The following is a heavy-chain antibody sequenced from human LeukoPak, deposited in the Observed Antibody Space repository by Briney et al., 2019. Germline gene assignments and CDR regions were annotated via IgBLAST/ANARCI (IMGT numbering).Heavy chain of an antibody. V-gene: IGHV3-48*02. CDR3: ARDKGGDWDY. J-gene: IGHJ4*02. D-gene: IGHD2-21*01. CDR1: GFTFNMHS. CDR2: ISTTGSAI. Sequence: QPGGSRRLSCAASGFTFNMHSMIWARQAPGKGREWVSYISTTGSAIYYSDSVRGRFSISRDNAQNSLYLQMDSLRDEDTAVYYCARDKGGDWDYWGQGTLVTVSS.